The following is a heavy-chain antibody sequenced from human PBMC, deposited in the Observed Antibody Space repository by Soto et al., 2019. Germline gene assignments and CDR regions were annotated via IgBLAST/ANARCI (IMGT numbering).Heavy chain of an antibody. D-gene: IGHD5-12*01. J-gene: IGHJ4*02. CDR3: ARGSGYIIDY. CDR2: IYSGGTT. V-gene: IGHV3-66*01. Sequence: EVQLVESGGGLVQPGGSLRLSCAASGFTVSSNYMNWVRQAPGKGLEWVSVIYSGGTTYYADSVKDRFTIFKNNSENTLYLQMNSLRVEDTAVYYCARGSGYIIDYWGQGTLVTVSS. CDR1: GFTVSSNY.